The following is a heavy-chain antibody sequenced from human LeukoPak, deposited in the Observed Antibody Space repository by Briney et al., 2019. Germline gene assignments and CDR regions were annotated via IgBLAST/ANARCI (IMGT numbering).Heavy chain of an antibody. J-gene: IGHJ6*03. V-gene: IGHV4-34*01. CDR1: GGSFSGYY. CDR3: ARRGCSSTSCSGDYYYYMDV. Sequence: SETLSLTCAVYGGSFSGYYWSWIRQPPGKGLEWIGEINHSGSTNYNPSLKSRATISVDTSKNQFSLKLSSVTAADTAVYYCARRGCSSTSCSGDYYYYMDVWGKGTTVTVSS. D-gene: IGHD2-2*01. CDR2: INHSGST.